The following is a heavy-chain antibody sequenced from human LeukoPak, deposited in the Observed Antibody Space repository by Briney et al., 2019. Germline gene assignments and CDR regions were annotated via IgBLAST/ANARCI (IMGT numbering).Heavy chain of an antibody. Sequence: PGRSLRLSCAASGFTFSTYGMHWVRQAPGKGLEWVAVISHDGGNKYYADSVKGRFTISRDNSKNTLYLQMNSLRAEDAAVYYCANFDYWGQGTLVTVSS. V-gene: IGHV3-33*06. J-gene: IGHJ4*02. CDR2: ISHDGGNK. CDR1: GFTFSTYG. CDR3: ANFDY.